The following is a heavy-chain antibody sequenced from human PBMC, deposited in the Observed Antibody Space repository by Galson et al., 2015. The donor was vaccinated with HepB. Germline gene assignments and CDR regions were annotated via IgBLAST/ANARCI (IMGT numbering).Heavy chain of an antibody. CDR2: ISQDGSDK. CDR3: TKERISVFGVTLVADSGMDV. D-gene: IGHD3-3*01. J-gene: IGHJ6*02. Sequence: SLRLSCAVSGFNFRNYVMSWVRQAPGKGLEWVAMISQDGSDKYYGDSVKGRFAISRDNSKNTLDLEMNSLTPGDTAMYYCTKERISVFGVTLVADSGMDVWGQGTTVIVSS. V-gene: IGHV3-30*18. CDR1: GFNFRNYV.